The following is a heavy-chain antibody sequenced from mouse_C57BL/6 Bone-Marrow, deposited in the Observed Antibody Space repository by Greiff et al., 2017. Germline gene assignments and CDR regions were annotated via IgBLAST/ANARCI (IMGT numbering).Heavy chain of an antibody. Sequence: QVQLQQPGAELVKPGASVKLSCKASGYTFTSYWMHWVKQRPGQGLEWIGMIHPNSGSTNYNEKFKSKATLTVDKSSSTAYMQLSSLTSADSAVYYCAIYYGSRRRTWFAYWGQGALVTVSA. CDR2: IHPNSGST. D-gene: IGHD1-1*01. CDR1: GYTFTSYW. CDR3: AIYYGSRRRTWFAY. J-gene: IGHJ3*01. V-gene: IGHV1-64*01.